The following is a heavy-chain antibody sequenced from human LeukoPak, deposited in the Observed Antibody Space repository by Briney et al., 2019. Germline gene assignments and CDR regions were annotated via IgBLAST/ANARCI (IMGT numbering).Heavy chain of an antibody. V-gene: IGHV3-30*03. Sequence: PGRSLRLSCAASGFTFSSYGMHWVRQAPGKGLEWVAVISYDGSNKYYADSVRGRFTISRDNSRNTLFLQMNSLRAEDTALYYCASAREYCGSAECYEYFQHWGQGTLVTVSS. J-gene: IGHJ1*01. CDR3: ASAREYCGSAECYEYFQH. CDR2: ISYDGSNK. D-gene: IGHD2-21*01. CDR1: GFTFSSYG.